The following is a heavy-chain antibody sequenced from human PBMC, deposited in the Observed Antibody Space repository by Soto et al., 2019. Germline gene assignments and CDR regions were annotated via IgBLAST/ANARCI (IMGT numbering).Heavy chain of an antibody. CDR2: INPNSGGT. J-gene: IGHJ5*02. CDR3: ARDMAVAGNNWFDP. V-gene: IGHV1-2*02. CDR1: GYTFTGYY. D-gene: IGHD6-19*01. Sequence: ASLKGSCKASGYTFTGYYMHWVRQAPGQGLEWMGWINPNSGGTNYAQKFQGRVTMTRDTSISTAYMELSRLRSDDTAVFYCARDMAVAGNNWFDPWGQGPLVTVSS.